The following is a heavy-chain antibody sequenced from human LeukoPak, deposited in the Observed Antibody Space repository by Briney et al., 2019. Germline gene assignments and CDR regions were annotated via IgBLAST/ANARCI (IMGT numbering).Heavy chain of an antibody. Sequence: GRSLRLSCAASGFTFSSYAMHGVRQAPGRGLEWVAVISYDGSNKYYADSAKGRFTISRDNSKNTLYLQMNSLRAEDTAVYYCARGAGGYSYGPGGYWGQGTLVTVSS. CDR3: ARGAGGYSYGPGGY. CDR2: ISYDGSNK. D-gene: IGHD5-18*01. V-gene: IGHV3-30-3*01. CDR1: GFTFSSYA. J-gene: IGHJ4*02.